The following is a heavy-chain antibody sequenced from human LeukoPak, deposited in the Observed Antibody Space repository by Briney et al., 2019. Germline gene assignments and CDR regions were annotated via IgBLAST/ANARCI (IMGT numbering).Heavy chain of an antibody. D-gene: IGHD2-21*01. CDR1: GGSINTYY. J-gene: IGHJ6*03. Sequence: SETLSLTCTVSGGSINTYYWNWIRQPPGKGLEWIGDIYYSGSTNYNPSLKSRVTISVDTSKNQFSLKLSSVTAADTAVYYCARVSSYYYYYMDVWGKGTTVTVSS. V-gene: IGHV4-59*01. CDR2: IYYSGST. CDR3: ARVSSYYYYYMDV.